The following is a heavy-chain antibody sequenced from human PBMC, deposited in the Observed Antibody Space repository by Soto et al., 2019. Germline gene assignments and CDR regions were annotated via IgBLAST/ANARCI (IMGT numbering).Heavy chain of an antibody. J-gene: IGHJ3*02. Sequence: GGSLRLSFASSGFNFRSYGMHWFRQSPAKGLEWVAVISYDGSNKYYADSVKGRFTISRDNSKNALYLQMNSLRAEDTAVYYCAKGGVGSTSNAFDIWGQGKMVTGSS. CDR1: GFNFRSYG. V-gene: IGHV3-30*18. CDR2: ISYDGSNK. D-gene: IGHD1-26*01. CDR3: AKGGVGSTSNAFDI.